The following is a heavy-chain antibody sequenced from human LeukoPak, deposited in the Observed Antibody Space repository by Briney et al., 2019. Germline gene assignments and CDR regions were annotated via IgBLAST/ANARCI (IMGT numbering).Heavy chain of an antibody. CDR1: GFSFSSSW. Sequence: TGGSLRLSCAASGFSFSSSWMTWVRQAPGKGLEWVANIKQDGSEKYYVDSVKGRFTISRDNTKNSLYLQMNSLRVEDTAIYYCARHVGISFWGQGTLVTVSS. V-gene: IGHV3-7*01. J-gene: IGHJ4*02. D-gene: IGHD7-27*01. CDR3: ARHVGISF. CDR2: IKQDGSEK.